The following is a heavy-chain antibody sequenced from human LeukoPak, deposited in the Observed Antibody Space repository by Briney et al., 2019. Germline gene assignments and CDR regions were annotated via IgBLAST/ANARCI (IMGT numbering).Heavy chain of an antibody. CDR3: ASHYDILTGYYNV. CDR2: IYYSGST. Sequence: SETLSLTCTVSGGSISSYYWSWIRQPPGKGLEWIGYIYYSGSTNYNPSLKSRVIISVDTSKNQFSLSLSSVTAADTAVYYCASHYDILTGYYNVWGQGTLVTVSS. J-gene: IGHJ4*02. V-gene: IGHV4-59*01. CDR1: GGSISSYY. D-gene: IGHD3-9*01.